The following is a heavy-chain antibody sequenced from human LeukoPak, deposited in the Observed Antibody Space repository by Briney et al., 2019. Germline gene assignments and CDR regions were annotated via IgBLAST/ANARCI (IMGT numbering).Heavy chain of an antibody. CDR3: ARDLDSSGYYYPFDY. V-gene: IGHV1-8*01. Sequence: ASVKVSCKASGYTFTSYDINWMRQAPGQGLEWVGWMNPNSGNTGYAQTFQGRVTMTRDTSISTAYMELSRLRSDDTAMYYCARDLDSSGYYYPFDYWGQGTLVTVSS. CDR1: GYTFTSYD. J-gene: IGHJ4*02. D-gene: IGHD3-22*01. CDR2: MNPNSGNT.